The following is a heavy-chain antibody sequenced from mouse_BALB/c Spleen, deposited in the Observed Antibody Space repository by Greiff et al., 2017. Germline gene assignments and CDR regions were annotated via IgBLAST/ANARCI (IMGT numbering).Heavy chain of an antibody. J-gene: IGHJ3*01. D-gene: IGHD2-3*01. Sequence: QVQLKESGPGLVAPSQSLSITCTVSGFSLTSYGVHWVRQPPGKGLEWLGVIWAGGSTNYNSALMSRLSISKDNSKSQVFLKMNSLQTDDTAMYYCARDRGYDGYLAWFAYWGQGTLVTVSA. CDR2: IWAGGST. CDR3: ARDRGYDGYLAWFAY. V-gene: IGHV2-9*02. CDR1: GFSLTSYG.